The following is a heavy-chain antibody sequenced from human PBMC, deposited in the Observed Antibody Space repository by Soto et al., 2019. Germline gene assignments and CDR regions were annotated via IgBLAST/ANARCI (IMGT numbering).Heavy chain of an antibody. CDR2: ISYDGSNK. J-gene: IGHJ4*02. CDR3: ARRYTLVTTDY. Sequence: GGSLRLSCAASGFTFSSYAMYWVRQAPGKGLEWVAVISYDGSNKYYTDSVKGRFTISRDNSKNTLYLQMNSLKAEDMAVYYCARRYTLVTTDYWGQGTLVTVSS. D-gene: IGHD3-9*01. CDR1: GFTFSSYA. V-gene: IGHV3-30-3*01.